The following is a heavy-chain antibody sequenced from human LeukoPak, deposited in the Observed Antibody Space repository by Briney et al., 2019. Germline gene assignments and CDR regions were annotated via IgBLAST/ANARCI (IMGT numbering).Heavy chain of an antibody. CDR3: ATAYYGSGNLFGMDV. Sequence: ASVKVSCKVSGYTLTELSMHWVRKAPGKGLEWMGDFDPEDGETIYAQKFQGRVTMTEDTSTDTAYMELSSLRSEDTAVYYCATAYYGSGNLFGMDVWGQGTTVTVSS. V-gene: IGHV1-24*01. CDR1: GYTLTELS. J-gene: IGHJ6*02. CDR2: FDPEDGET. D-gene: IGHD3-10*01.